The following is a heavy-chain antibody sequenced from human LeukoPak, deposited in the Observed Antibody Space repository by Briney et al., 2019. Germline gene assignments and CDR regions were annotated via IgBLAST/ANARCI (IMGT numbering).Heavy chain of an antibody. V-gene: IGHV4-30-4*01. Sequence: SQTLSLTCTVSGGSISSGDYYWSWIRQPPGKGLEWIGYIYYSGSTYYNPSLKSRATISVDTSKNQFSLKLSSVTAADTAVYYCASFLLGEYYYYGMDVWGQGTTVTVSS. D-gene: IGHD2-15*01. J-gene: IGHJ6*02. CDR1: GGSISSGDYY. CDR2: IYYSGST. CDR3: ASFLLGEYYYYGMDV.